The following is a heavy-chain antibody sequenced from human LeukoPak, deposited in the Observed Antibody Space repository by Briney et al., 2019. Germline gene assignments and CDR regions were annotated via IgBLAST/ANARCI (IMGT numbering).Heavy chain of an antibody. CDR3: ARCRGSYYGY. V-gene: IGHV4-30-2*01. CDR1: GGSISSGGYY. Sequence: SETLSLTCTVSGGSISSGGYYWSWIRQPPGKGLEWIGYIYHSGSTYYNPSLKSRVTISVDRSKNQFSLKLSSVTAADTAVYYCARCRGSYYGYWGQGTLVTVSS. D-gene: IGHD1-26*01. J-gene: IGHJ4*02. CDR2: IYHSGST.